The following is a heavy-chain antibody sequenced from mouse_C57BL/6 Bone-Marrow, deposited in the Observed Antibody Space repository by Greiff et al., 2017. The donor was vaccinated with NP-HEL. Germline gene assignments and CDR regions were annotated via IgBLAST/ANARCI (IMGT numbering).Heavy chain of an antibody. Sequence: EVQLVESGGDLVKPGGSLKLSCAASGFTFSSYGMSWVRQTPDKRLEWVATISSGGSYTYYPDSVKGRFTISRDNAKNTLYLQMSSLKSEDTAMYYCASRPLRPEFAYWGQGTLVTVSA. J-gene: IGHJ3*01. D-gene: IGHD2-4*01. CDR2: ISSGGSYT. CDR3: ASRPLRPEFAY. CDR1: GFTFSSYG. V-gene: IGHV5-6*01.